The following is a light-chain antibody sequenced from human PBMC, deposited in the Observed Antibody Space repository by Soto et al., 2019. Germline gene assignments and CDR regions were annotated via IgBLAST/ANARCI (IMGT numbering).Light chain of an antibody. V-gene: IGKV3-11*01. CDR3: QQRSNWAIT. CDR1: QSVSSY. CDR2: DAS. J-gene: IGKJ5*01. Sequence: EIVLTQSPATLSLSPGDRATLSCRASQSVSSYLAWYQQKPGQAPRLLIYDASNRATGIPARFSGSGSGTDFTLTISSLEPEDFAVYYCQQRSNWAITFGQGTRLENK.